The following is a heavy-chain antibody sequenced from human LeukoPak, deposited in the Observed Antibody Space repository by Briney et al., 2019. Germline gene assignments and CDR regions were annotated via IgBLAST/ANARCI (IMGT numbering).Heavy chain of an antibody. Sequence: GGSLRLSCAASGFSFSGYSMSWVRQAPGKGLEWVSAIKSGGGTYYADSVKGRFTISRDNSKNTVYLEMNSLRGEDTAIYYCVNRYDKSGYDFDYWGQGTLVAVSS. CDR3: VNRYDKSGYDFDY. D-gene: IGHD3-22*01. CDR1: GFSFSGYS. CDR2: IKSGGGT. V-gene: IGHV3-23*01. J-gene: IGHJ4*02.